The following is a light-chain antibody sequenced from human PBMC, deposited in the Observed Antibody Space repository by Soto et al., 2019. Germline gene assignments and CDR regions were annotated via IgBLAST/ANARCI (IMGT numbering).Light chain of an antibody. V-gene: IGKV3-15*01. CDR2: DAS. CDR1: QSVSTN. CDR3: QQYHKWPLYT. Sequence: EIVMTQYPATLSVSPGERASLSCRASQSVSTNLAWYQQRPGQPPRRLIYDASTRATGIPARFSGSGSRTHFTLTISGLQSEDFAAYYCQQYHKWPLYTFGQGTKLEIK. J-gene: IGKJ2*01.